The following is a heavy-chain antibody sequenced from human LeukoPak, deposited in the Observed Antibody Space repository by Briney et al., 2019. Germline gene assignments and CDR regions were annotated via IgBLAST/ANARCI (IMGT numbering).Heavy chain of an antibody. CDR2: ISYDGSNK. V-gene: IGHV3-30*04. Sequence: PGGSLRLSCAASGFTFSSNAIHWVRQAPGQGLEWVALISYDGSNKYYTDSVKGRFTISRDNSKNTLYLQMDSLTTEDAAVYYCARRMPGSLDYWGQGTLVTVSS. CDR3: ARRMPGSLDY. J-gene: IGHJ4*02. CDR1: GFTFSSNA. D-gene: IGHD2-2*01.